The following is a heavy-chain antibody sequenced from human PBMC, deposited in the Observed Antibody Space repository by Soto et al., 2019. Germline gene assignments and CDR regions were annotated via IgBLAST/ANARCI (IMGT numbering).Heavy chain of an antibody. V-gene: IGHV5-10-1*01. J-gene: IGHJ5*02. Sequence: GESLKISCKGSGYSFTSYWISWVRQMPGEGLEWMGRIDPSDSYTNYSPSFQGHVTISADKSVSTAYLQWSSLKASDTAMYYCARLRGYSYGYRWFDPWGQGTLVTVSS. CDR2: IDPSDSYT. D-gene: IGHD5-18*01. CDR1: GYSFTSYW. CDR3: ARLRGYSYGYRWFDP.